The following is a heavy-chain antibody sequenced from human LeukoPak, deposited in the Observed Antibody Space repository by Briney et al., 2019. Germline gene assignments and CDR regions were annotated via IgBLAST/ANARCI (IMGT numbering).Heavy chain of an antibody. CDR2: ISAYNGNT. J-gene: IGHJ6*03. CDR1: GYTFTSYG. D-gene: IGHD2-15*01. V-gene: IGHV1-18*01. Sequence: ASVNVSCKASGYTFTSYGISWVRQSPGQGLEWMGWISAYNGNTNYAQKLQGRVTMTTDTSTSTAYMELRSLRSDDTAVYYCARFTYCSGGSCFGAYYYYYYMDVWGKGTTVTVSS. CDR3: ARFTYCSGGSCFGAYYYYYYMDV.